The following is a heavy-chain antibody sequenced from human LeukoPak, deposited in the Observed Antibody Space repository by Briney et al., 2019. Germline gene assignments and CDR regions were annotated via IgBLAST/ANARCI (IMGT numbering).Heavy chain of an antibody. CDR3: TKAPLRSCSGAFCYPFDY. CDR2: TVGGRPDT. CDR1: GFTFSNYA. Sequence: GWSLILSCAASGFTFSNYAMSWVRQTPGKGLEWVAATVGGRPDTYHAESVKGRFTVSRDDSRDTLFLQMNRLSVDDTAIYYCTKAPLRSCSGAFCYPFDYWGQGTLVTVSS. J-gene: IGHJ4*02. D-gene: IGHD2-8*02. V-gene: IGHV3-23*01.